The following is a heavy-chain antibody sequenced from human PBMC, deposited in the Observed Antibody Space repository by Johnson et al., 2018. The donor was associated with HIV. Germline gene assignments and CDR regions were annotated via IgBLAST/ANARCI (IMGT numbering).Heavy chain of an antibody. Sequence: QVQLVESGGGVVQPGRSLRLACAASAFTFSNYAMHWVRQAPGKGLEWVAVISYDGSNKYYADSVKGRFTISRDNSKNTLYLQMNSLRAEDTAVYYCARAERSSSGVDAFDIWGQGTMVTVSS. V-gene: IGHV3-30*04. CDR1: AFTFSNYA. D-gene: IGHD6-6*01. J-gene: IGHJ3*02. CDR2: ISYDGSNK. CDR3: ARAERSSSGVDAFDI.